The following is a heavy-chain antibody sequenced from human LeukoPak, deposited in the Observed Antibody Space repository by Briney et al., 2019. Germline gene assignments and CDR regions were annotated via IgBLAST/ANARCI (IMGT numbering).Heavy chain of an antibody. J-gene: IGHJ2*01. CDR3: AKGSYGDYGRYFDL. CDR2: ISGSGGST. D-gene: IGHD4-17*01. V-gene: IGHV3-23*01. CDR1: GCTFSSYA. Sequence: GGSLRLSCAASGCTFSSYAMSWVRQAPGKGLEWVSAISGSGGSTYYADSVKGRFTISRDNSKNTLYLQMNSLRAEDTAVYYCAKGSYGDYGRYFDLWGRGTLVTVSS.